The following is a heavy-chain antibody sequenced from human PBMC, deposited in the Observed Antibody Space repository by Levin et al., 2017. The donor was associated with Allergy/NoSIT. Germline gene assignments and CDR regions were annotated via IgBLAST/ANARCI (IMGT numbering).Heavy chain of an antibody. CDR1: GGSISSSSYY. CDR2: IYYSGST. J-gene: IGHJ4*02. D-gene: IGHD3-3*01. V-gene: IGHV4-39*01. CDR3: ARVRFLEWLFYYPDY. Sequence: SQTLSLTCTVSGGSISSSSYYWGWIRQPPGKGLEWIGSIYYSGSTYYNPSLKSRVTISVDTSKNQFSLKLSSVTAADTAVYYCARVRFLEWLFYYPDYWGQGTLVTVSS.